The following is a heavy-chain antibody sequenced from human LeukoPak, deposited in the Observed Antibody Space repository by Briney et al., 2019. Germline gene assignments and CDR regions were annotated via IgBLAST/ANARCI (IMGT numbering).Heavy chain of an antibody. D-gene: IGHD6-13*01. V-gene: IGHV4-34*01. J-gene: IGHJ4*02. CDR3: ARNSSSPDY. CDR2: INHSGST. CDR1: GGSFSGYY. Sequence: NPSETLSLTCAVYGGSFSGYYWSWIRQPPGKGLEWIGEINHSGSTNYNPSLKSRVTISIDTSKNQFSLKLTSVTAADTAVYYCARNSSSPDYWGQGTRVTVSS.